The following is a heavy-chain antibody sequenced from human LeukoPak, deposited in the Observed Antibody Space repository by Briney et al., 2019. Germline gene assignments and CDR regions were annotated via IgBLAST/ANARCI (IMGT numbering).Heavy chain of an antibody. CDR1: GGSFSGYY. Sequence: PSETLSLTCAVYGGSFSGYYWSWIRQPPGKGLEWIGEINHSGSTNYNPSLESRVTISVDTSKNQFSLKLSSVTAADTAVYYCARRIAARPRSPFDYWGQGTLVTVSS. CDR2: INHSGST. J-gene: IGHJ4*02. D-gene: IGHD6-6*01. V-gene: IGHV4-34*01. CDR3: ARRIAARPRSPFDY.